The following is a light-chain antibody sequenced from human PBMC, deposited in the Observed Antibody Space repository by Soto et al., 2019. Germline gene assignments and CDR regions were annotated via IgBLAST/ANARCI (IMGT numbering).Light chain of an antibody. CDR2: AAS. CDR3: QQSYSTPIT. J-gene: IGKJ5*01. V-gene: IGKV1-39*01. Sequence: DIQMTQSPSSLSASVGDRVTITCRASQSISSYLNWYQQKPGKAPKLLIDAASSLQSGVPSRFSGSGSGTDDTLTIRSLQPEDLATYNCQQSYSTPITFGQGTRLEIK. CDR1: QSISSY.